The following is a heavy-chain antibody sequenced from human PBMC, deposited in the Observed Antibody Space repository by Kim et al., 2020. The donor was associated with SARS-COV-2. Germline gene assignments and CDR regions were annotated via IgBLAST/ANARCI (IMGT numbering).Heavy chain of an antibody. J-gene: IGHJ4*02. D-gene: IGHD2-2*01. CDR1: GDSVSSNIAA. CDR3: ARDQPGARTSAVNFDC. Sequence: SQTLSLTCDISGDSVSSNIAAWNWIRQSPSRGLEWLGRTYYRSKWYNDYALSVRGRITIDPDTSKNQFSLQLNSVIPEDAAIYYCARDQPGARTSAVNFDCWGQGTLVTVSS. CDR2: TYYRSKWYN. V-gene: IGHV6-1*01.